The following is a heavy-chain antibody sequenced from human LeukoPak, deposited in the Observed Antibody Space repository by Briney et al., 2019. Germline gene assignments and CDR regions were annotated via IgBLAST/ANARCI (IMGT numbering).Heavy chain of an antibody. Sequence: PGGSLRLSCVGSGFTFSRYDVHWVRQAPGKGLEWVAVISDDGKKKIYADSVKGRFTISRDNSKNTLYLQMDSLRAEDTALYYCARAAAETGAFRDNWFDPWGQGTLVTVSS. D-gene: IGHD2-8*02. CDR2: ISDDGKKK. V-gene: IGHV3-30*04. J-gene: IGHJ5*02. CDR3: ARAAAETGAFRDNWFDP. CDR1: GFTFSRYD.